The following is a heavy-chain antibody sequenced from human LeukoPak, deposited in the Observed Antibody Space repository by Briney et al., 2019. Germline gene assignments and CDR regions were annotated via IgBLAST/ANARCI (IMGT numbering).Heavy chain of an antibody. J-gene: IGHJ6*03. D-gene: IGHD5-18*01. V-gene: IGHV3-21*01. CDR3: SLIQLSYYYMDV. Sequence: PGGSLRLSCAASGFTFSSYSMNWVRQAPGKGLEWVSSISSSSSYIYYADSVKGRFTISRDNAKNSLYLQMNSLRAEDTAVYYCSLIQLSYYYMDVWGKGTTVTVSS. CDR2: ISSSSSYI. CDR1: GFTFSSYS.